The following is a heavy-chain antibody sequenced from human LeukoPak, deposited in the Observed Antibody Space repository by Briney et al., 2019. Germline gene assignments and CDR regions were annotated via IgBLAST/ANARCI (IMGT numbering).Heavy chain of an antibody. J-gene: IGHJ6*03. CDR3: ARLQGYSLGYQYFYYMDV. CDR2: VYSGITT. CDR1: GFIVGDTH. Sequence: PGGSLRLSCAGSGFIVGDTHMTWVRQAPGKGLEWVSLVYSGITTHYADSVKGRFSISRDHSNNILYLQMNTLRAEDTAVYYCARLQGYSLGYQYFYYMDVWGTGTTATVSS. V-gene: IGHV3-53*01. D-gene: IGHD5-18*01.